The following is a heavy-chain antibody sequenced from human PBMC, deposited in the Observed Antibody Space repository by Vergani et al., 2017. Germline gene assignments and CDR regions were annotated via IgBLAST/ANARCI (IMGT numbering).Heavy chain of an antibody. D-gene: IGHD5-12*01. Sequence: QVQLVQSGAEVKKPGSSVKVSCKASGGTFSSYTISWVRQAPGKGLEWMGGFDPEDGETIYAQKFQGRVTMTEDTSTDTAYMELSSLRSEDTAVYYCATSPTIIVATTDNDYWGQGTLVTVSS. CDR1: GGTFSSYT. V-gene: IGHV1-24*01. J-gene: IGHJ4*02. CDR2: FDPEDGET. CDR3: ATSPTIIVATTDNDY.